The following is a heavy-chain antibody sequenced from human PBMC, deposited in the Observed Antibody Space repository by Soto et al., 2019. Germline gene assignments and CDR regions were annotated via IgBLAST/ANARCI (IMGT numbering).Heavy chain of an antibody. D-gene: IGHD4-17*01. CDR2: MNPNSGNT. V-gene: IGHV1-8*01. Sequence: ASVKVSCKASGYTFTSYDINWVRQATGQGLGWMGWMNPNSGNTGYAQKFQGRVTMTRNTSISTAYMELSSLRSEDTAVYYCARGLYRPYGDYGGYYYYGMDVWGQGTTVTVSS. J-gene: IGHJ6*02. CDR1: GYTFTSYD. CDR3: ARGLYRPYGDYGGYYYYGMDV.